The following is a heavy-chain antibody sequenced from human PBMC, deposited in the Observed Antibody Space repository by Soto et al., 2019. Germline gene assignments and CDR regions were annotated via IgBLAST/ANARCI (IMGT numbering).Heavy chain of an antibody. J-gene: IGHJ6*02. V-gene: IGHV5-51*01. Sequence: PGESLKISCKGSGYSFTSYWIGWVRQMPGKGLEWMGIIYPGDSDTRYSPSFQGQVTISADKSIGTAYLQWSSLKASDTAMYYCARAGEVVVTPVQDDYYYYGMDVWGQGTTVTVSS. CDR2: IYPGDSDT. CDR1: GYSFTSYW. CDR3: ARAGEVVVTPVQDDYYYYGMDV. D-gene: IGHD3-22*01.